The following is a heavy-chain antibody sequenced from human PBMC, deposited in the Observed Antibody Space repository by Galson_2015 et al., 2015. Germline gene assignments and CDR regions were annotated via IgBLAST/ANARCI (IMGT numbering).Heavy chain of an antibody. CDR1: GFTFRDYS. CDR3: ARDGPGVLRFLDV. D-gene: IGHD3-3*01. CDR2: INNGGSTI. Sequence: SLRLSCAASGFTFRDYSMNWVRQAPGKGLEWISYINNGGSTIYYADSVKGRFTISRDNAKNSLYLQMNSLRDEDTAVYYCARDGPGVLRFLDVWGKGTTVTVSS. V-gene: IGHV3-48*02. J-gene: IGHJ6*04.